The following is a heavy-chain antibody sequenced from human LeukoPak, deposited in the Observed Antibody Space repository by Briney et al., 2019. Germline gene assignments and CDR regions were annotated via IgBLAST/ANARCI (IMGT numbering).Heavy chain of an antibody. CDR2: ISGSGENT. D-gene: IGHD6-19*01. Sequence: PGGSLRLSYAASGFTFNTYTMTWVRQAPGKGLEWVSTISGSGENTYYADSVKGRFTISRDNSKNTLYLQMNGLRAEDTAVYYCVRQGFPVTGSAPWGQGTLVTVSS. CDR1: GFTFNTYT. CDR3: VRQGFPVTGSAP. J-gene: IGHJ5*02. V-gene: IGHV3-23*01.